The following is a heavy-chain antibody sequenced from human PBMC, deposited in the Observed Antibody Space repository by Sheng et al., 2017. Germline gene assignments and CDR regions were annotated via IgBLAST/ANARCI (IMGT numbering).Heavy chain of an antibody. Sequence: EVQLVESGGGLVQPGGSLRLSCVTSGFTFTSYWMSWVRQAPGKGLEWVANIKEDGSEKYYVDSVKGRFTISRDNAKNSVYLQMSSLRVEDTAIYYCVRAGWELDYWGQGTLVT. V-gene: IGHV3-7*01. CDR2: IKEDGSEK. CDR1: GFTFTSYW. CDR3: VRAGWELDY. J-gene: IGHJ4*02. D-gene: IGHD1-26*01.